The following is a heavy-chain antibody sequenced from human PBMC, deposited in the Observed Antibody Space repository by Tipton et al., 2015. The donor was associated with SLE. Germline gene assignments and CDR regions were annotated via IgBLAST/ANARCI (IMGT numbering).Heavy chain of an antibody. CDR3: ARYYYGSGSYPNY. V-gene: IGHV4-34*01. Sequence: GLVKPSETLSLTCAVYGGSFSGYYWSWIRQPPGKGLEWIGEINHSGSTNYNPSLKSRATISVDTSKNQFSLTLSSVTAADTAVYYCARYYYGSGSYPNYGCQGTLVTVSS. CDR2: INHSGST. J-gene: IGHJ4*02. D-gene: IGHD3-10*01. CDR1: GGSFSGYY.